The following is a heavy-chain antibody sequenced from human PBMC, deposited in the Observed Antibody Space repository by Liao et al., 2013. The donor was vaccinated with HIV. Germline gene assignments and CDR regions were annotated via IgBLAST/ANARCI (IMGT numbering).Heavy chain of an antibody. CDR2: IYTSGST. CDR1: GGSISNYY. V-gene: IGHV4-4*07. D-gene: IGHD3-22*01. CDR3: ARGSAGYDSSGYYRIFDY. J-gene: IGHJ4*02. Sequence: QVQLQESGPGLVKPSETLSLTCTVSGGSISNYYWSWIRQPAGKGLEWIGRIYTSGSTNYNPSLKSRVTMSVDTSKNQFSLKLSSVTAADTAVYYCARGSAGYDSSGYYRIFDYWGQGTLVTVSS.